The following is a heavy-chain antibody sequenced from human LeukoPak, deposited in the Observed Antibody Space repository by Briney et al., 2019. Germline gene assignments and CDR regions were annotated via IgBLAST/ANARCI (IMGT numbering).Heavy chain of an antibody. CDR1: GYTFTSYY. J-gene: IGHJ5*02. CDR3: ARDGRQGIRYCSGGSCSTNWFDP. Sequence: ASVKVSCKASGYTFTSYYMHWVRQAPGQGLEWMGIINPSGGSTSYAQKFQGRVTMTRDMSTSTVYMELSSLRSEDTAVHYCARDGRQGIRYCSGGSCSTNWFDPWGQGTLVTVSS. CDR2: INPSGGST. V-gene: IGHV1-46*01. D-gene: IGHD2-15*01.